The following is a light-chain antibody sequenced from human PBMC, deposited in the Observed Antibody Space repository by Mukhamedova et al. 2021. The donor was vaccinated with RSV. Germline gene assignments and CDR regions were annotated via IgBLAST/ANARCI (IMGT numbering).Light chain of an antibody. J-gene: IGKJ3*01. CDR2: AAS. Sequence: WYQRRVHGKAPRLLIYAASTLQSGVPSRFSGSGSGTDFTLTISSLQPEDFATYFCQQSYSLFTFGPGTKVDIK. V-gene: IGKV1-39*01. CDR3: QQSYSLFT.